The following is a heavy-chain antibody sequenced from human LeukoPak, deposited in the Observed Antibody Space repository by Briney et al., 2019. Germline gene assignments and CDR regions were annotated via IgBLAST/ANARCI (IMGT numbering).Heavy chain of an antibody. D-gene: IGHD4-17*01. V-gene: IGHV3-23*01. CDR3: AKDDGDYAKGYYFDY. CDR1: GSTFSNYA. Sequence: PGGSLRLSCAVSGSTFSNYAMSWVRQAPGKGLEWVSALSIDVVKTYYADSVKGRFTISRDNSKNTLYLQMNSLRAEDTAVYYCAKDDGDYAKGYYFDYWGQGTLVTVSS. CDR2: LSIDVVKT. J-gene: IGHJ4*02.